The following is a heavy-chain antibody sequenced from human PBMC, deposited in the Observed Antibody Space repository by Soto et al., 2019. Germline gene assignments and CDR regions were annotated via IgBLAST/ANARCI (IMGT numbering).Heavy chain of an antibody. CDR2: INGDATST. V-gene: IGHV3-74*01. D-gene: IGHD6-13*01. CDR1: GFTLNNYW. Sequence: QLVESGGGLVQPGGSLRLSCAASGFTLNNYWMHWVRQAPGMGLVWVSRINGDATSTSYADSVNGRFTISRDNDRNTLYIQMNSLRAEDTALYYCTRGDIAAEPFFYYYGRDLWGQWTTFTVS. J-gene: IGHJ6*02. CDR3: TRGDIAAEPFFYYYGRDL.